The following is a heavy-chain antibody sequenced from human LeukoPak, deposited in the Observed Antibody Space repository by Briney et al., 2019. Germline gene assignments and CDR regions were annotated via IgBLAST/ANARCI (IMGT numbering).Heavy chain of an antibody. D-gene: IGHD1-26*01. CDR2: ITTSSSYT. J-gene: IGHJ6*03. CDR3: ARDPYSGAYGDTYYYFMDV. Sequence: GGSLRLSCEAAGFSFSSYNMDWVRQTPGKGLEWISSITTSSSYTFYADSVKGRFTISRDNARNSLYLQMNSLTAEDTAVYYCARDPYSGAYGDTYYYFMDVWGKGTTVTISS. CDR1: GFSFSSYN. V-gene: IGHV3-21*01.